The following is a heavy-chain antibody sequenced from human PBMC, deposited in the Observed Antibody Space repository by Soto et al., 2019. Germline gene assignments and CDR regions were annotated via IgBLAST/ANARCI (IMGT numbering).Heavy chain of an antibody. Sequence: QITLKESGPTLVKPTQTLTLTCTFSGFWFSASGVGVGWIRQPPGKALEWLALIYWDDDKRYSPSLKNRLTITKDTSKYQVVLTMTNMDPVDTATYYCAHRPHPDGYNSLFDYWGHGILVTVSS. CDR2: IYWDDDK. V-gene: IGHV2-5*02. J-gene: IGHJ4*01. CDR1: GFWFSASGVG. D-gene: IGHD5-12*01. CDR3: AHRPHPDGYNSLFDY.